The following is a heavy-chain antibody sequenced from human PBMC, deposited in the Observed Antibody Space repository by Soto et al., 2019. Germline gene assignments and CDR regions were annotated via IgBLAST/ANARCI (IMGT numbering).Heavy chain of an antibody. Sequence: QEQLVQSGGGVVQPGRSLRLSCAASGFIFSSYCLHWVRQAPGKGLEWVAVISYDGSNEYYADSVQGRFTISRDNSKQTLYLQMNSLRTEDTAVYFCATLWWEGIIVVGPCGGPGDYWGQGTLVTVSS. CDR1: GFIFSSYC. D-gene: IGHD2-2*01. J-gene: IGHJ4*02. V-gene: IGHV3-30*03. CDR2: ISYDGSNE. CDR3: ATLWWEGIIVVGPCGGPGDY.